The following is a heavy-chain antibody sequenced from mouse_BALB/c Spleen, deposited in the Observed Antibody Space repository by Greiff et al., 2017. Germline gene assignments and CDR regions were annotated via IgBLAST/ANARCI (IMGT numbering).Heavy chain of an antibody. CDR1: GFNIKDTY. CDR2: IDPANGNT. D-gene: IGHD2-3*01. Sequence: EVQLQQSGAELVKPGASVKLSCTASGFNIKDTYMHWVKQRPEQGLEWIGRIDPANGNTKYDPKFQGKATITADTSSNTAYLQLSSLTSEDTAVYYCASYDGYSMDYWGQGTSVTVSS. V-gene: IGHV14-3*02. CDR3: ASYDGYSMDY. J-gene: IGHJ4*01.